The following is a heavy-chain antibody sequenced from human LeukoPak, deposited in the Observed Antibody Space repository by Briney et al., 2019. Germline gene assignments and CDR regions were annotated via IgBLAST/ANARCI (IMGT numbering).Heavy chain of an antibody. D-gene: IGHD3-16*02. CDR2: IYHSGST. V-gene: IGHV4-38-2*02. CDR3: ASLSPQFLVPGWFDP. Sequence: QSSETLSLTCTVSGYSISSGFYWGWIRQPPGKGLEWIGSIYHSGSTHYNSSLKSRVTISMDTSKNQLSLKLSSLTAADTAVYYCASLSPQFLVPGWFDPWGQGTLVTVSS. J-gene: IGHJ5*02. CDR1: GYSISSGFY.